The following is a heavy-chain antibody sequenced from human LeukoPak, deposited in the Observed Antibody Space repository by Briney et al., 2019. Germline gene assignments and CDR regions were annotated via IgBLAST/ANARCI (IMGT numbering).Heavy chain of an antibody. Sequence: GASVKVPCKASGGTFSSYAISWVRQAPGQGLEWMGRIIPILGIANYAQKFQGRVTITADKSTSTAYMELSSLRSEDTAVYYCAREKDYYGSGSTNYYYYGMDVWGQGTTVTVSS. D-gene: IGHD3-10*01. CDR1: GGTFSSYA. J-gene: IGHJ6*02. V-gene: IGHV1-69*04. CDR3: AREKDYYGSGSTNYYYYGMDV. CDR2: IIPILGIA.